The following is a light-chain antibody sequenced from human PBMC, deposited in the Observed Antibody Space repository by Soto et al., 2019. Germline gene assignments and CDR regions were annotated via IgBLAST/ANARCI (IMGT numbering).Light chain of an antibody. V-gene: IGKV1-5*01. Sequence: DIQMTQSPSTLSASLGDRVTISCRASQNIGRWLAWYQQKPGTDPNLLGDHASNMRVRVTSRFSGSGTESELTLTSLHPQPYEFSSYYRHQNYPDSFGQGTKVDIK. CDR1: QNIGRW. CDR2: HAS. CDR3: HQNYPDS. J-gene: IGKJ1*01.